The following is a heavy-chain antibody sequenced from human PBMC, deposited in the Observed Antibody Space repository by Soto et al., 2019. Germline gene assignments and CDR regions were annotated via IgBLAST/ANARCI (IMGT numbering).Heavy chain of an antibody. D-gene: IGHD3-10*01. CDR2: ISPMFGAA. V-gene: IGHV1-69*19. J-gene: IGHJ4*02. Sequence: QVQLVQSGAEMKKPGSSVKVSCQSSGGTFNTYAMNWVRQAPGQGPEWMGDISPMFGAANYATKFQGRVTLTADESTGTSYMQLSSLTSEDTALYSCAREVQVHTPAFVYWGQGTLVTVSS. CDR1: GGTFNTYA. CDR3: AREVQVHTPAFVY.